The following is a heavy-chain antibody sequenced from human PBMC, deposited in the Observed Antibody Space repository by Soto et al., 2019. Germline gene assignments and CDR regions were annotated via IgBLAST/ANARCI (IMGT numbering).Heavy chain of an antibody. Sequence: QVQLVQSGAEVKKPGSSVKVSCKASGGTFSSYAISWVRQAPGQGLEWMGGIIPIFGTANYAQKFQGRVTITADEATSTADMELSSLRSEDTAVYYCARVGTTEYYFDYWGQGTLVTVSS. D-gene: IGHD4-17*01. J-gene: IGHJ4*02. CDR2: IIPIFGTA. V-gene: IGHV1-69*12. CDR3: ARVGTTEYYFDY. CDR1: GGTFSSYA.